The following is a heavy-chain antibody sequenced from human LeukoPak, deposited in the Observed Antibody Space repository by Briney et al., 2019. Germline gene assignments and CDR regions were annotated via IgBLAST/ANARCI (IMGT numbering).Heavy chain of an antibody. CDR2: MYYSGST. V-gene: IGHV4-30-4*01. CDR3: ARHPRGSWPVVDWFDP. CDR1: GGSISSGDYY. D-gene: IGHD6-13*01. J-gene: IGHJ5*02. Sequence: SQTLSLTCTVSGGSISSGDYYWSWIRQPPGKGLEWIAYMYYSGSTYYNPSLKSRVTISVDTSKNQFSLKLSSVTAADTAVYYCARHPRGSWPVVDWFDPWGQGTLVTVSS.